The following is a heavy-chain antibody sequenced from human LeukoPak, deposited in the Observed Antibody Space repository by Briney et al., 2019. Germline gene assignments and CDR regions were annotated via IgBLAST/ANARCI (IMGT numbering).Heavy chain of an antibody. CDR3: ARCQINSYYYYGMDV. Sequence: PSETLSLTCTVSGGSISSYYWSWIRQPPGKGLEWIGYIYYSGSTNYNPSLKSRVTISVDTSKNQFSLKLSSVTAADTAVYYCARCQINSYYYYGMDVWGQGTTVTVSS. J-gene: IGHJ6*02. V-gene: IGHV4-59*01. CDR1: GGSISSYY. D-gene: IGHD1-1*01. CDR2: IYYSGST.